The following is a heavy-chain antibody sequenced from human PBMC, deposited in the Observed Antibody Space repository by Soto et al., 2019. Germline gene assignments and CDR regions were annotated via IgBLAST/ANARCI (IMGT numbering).Heavy chain of an antibody. D-gene: IGHD3-22*01. V-gene: IGHV4-30-4*01. CDR3: ARVPVDDSSGRSYYFDY. CDR2: IYYSGST. CDR1: GGSISSGDYS. Sequence: QVQLQESGPGLVKPSQTLSLTCTVSGGSISSGDYSWRWIRQPPGKGLECIGYIYYSGSTYYNPARKSRGTISEDTSKNQFSLKLSSVTAADTAGDYGARVPVDDSSGRSYYFDYWGQGTLVTVSS. J-gene: IGHJ4*02.